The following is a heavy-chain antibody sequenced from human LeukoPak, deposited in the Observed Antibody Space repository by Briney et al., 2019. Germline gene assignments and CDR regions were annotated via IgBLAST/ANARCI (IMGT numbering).Heavy chain of an antibody. J-gene: IGHJ5*02. D-gene: IGHD2-2*01. Sequence: SETLSLTCTVSGGSISSGGYYWSWIRQHPGKGLEWIGYIYYSGSTYYNPSLKSRVTISVDTSKDQFSLKLGSVTAADTAVYYCARTKSVPAASIGFDPWGQGTLVTVSS. CDR1: GGSISSGGYY. CDR2: IYYSGST. V-gene: IGHV4-31*03. CDR3: ARTKSVPAASIGFDP.